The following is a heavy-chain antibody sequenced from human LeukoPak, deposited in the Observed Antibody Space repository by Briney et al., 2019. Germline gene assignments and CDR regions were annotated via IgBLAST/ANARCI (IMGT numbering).Heavy chain of an antibody. CDR2: IYDSEST. D-gene: IGHD3-16*01. V-gene: IGHV4-39*01. CDR3: ARQFGYYYGMDV. J-gene: IGHJ6*02. Sequence: SETLSLTCSVSGASISSENYYWGWLRQTPGKGLEWIGSIYDSESTNYNPSLKTRVTISLDTSKNQISLKLNSVTAADTAVYYCARQFGYYYGMDVWGQGTTVTVSS. CDR1: GASISSENYY.